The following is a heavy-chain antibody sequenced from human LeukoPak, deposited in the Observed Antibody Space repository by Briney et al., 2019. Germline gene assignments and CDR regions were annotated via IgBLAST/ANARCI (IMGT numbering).Heavy chain of an antibody. CDR2: INHSGST. CDR3: ASKYSSSWYPT. CDR1: GGSFSGYY. Sequence: SETLSLTCAVYGGSFSGYYWSWIRQPPGKGLEWIGEINHSGSTNYNPSLKNRVTISVDTSKNQFSLKLSSVTAADTAVYYCASKYSSSWYPTWGQGTLVTVSS. D-gene: IGHD6-13*01. V-gene: IGHV4-34*01. J-gene: IGHJ5*02.